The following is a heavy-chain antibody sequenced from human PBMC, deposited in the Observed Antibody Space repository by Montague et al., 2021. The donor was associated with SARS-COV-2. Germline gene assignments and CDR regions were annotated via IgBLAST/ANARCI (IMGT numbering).Heavy chain of an antibody. CDR2: INYSGSA. J-gene: IGHJ3*01. CDR3: ARGVYDSGNYYTRDQYYGLDV. V-gene: IGHV4-34*01. Sequence: ETLSLTCAVYGGSSSGAYWNWVRQPPGKGLEWIAEINYSGSANYNPSLKSRVTLSVDRSKNQFSLQLRSVTAADRAVYYCARGVYDSGNYYTRDQYYGLDVWGQGTMVIVSS. CDR1: GGSSSGAY. D-gene: IGHD3-10*01.